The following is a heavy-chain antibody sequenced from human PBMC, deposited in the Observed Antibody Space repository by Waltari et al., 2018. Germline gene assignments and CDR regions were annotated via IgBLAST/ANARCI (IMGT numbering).Heavy chain of an antibody. J-gene: IGHJ4*02. CDR3: ATYRWLGY. CDR2: MNYDGSDK. D-gene: IGHD3-10*01. Sequence: EVRLVESGGGLVQPGGSLRLACDVSGLIFSTYWMTWVRQRPGKGLEWVANMNYDGSDKHYVDSVKGRFTISRDNSKSSLFLQMNSLRAEDTAIYYCATYRWLGYWGQGSLVTVSS. V-gene: IGHV3-7*03. CDR1: GLIFSTYW.